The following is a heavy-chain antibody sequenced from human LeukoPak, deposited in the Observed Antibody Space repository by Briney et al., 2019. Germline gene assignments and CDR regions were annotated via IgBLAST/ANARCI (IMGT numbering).Heavy chain of an antibody. CDR2: ISYDGSNK. V-gene: IGHV3-30*07. J-gene: IGHJ5*02. Sequence: PGGSLRLSCAASGFTFSSYAMHWVRQAPGKGLEWVAVISYDGSNKYYADSMKGRFTISRDNSKNTLCLQMNSLRAEDTAVYYCAKDPAGPHPYNWFDPWGQGTLVTVSS. D-gene: IGHD6-19*01. CDR3: AKDPAGPHPYNWFDP. CDR1: GFTFSSYA.